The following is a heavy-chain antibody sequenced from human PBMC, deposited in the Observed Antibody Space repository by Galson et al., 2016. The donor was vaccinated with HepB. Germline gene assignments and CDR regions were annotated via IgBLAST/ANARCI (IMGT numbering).Heavy chain of an antibody. CDR1: GFTFSNYG. Sequence: SLRLSCAASGFTFSNYGMNWVRQAPGQGLEWVSAIRPGGSTTFYADSVQGRFTITRDDSTDTLYLGMNSLRDEDTAVYYCARGVGPAYMDVWGKGTTVTVSS. J-gene: IGHJ6*03. D-gene: IGHD5/OR15-5a*01. V-gene: IGHV3-23*01. CDR2: IRPGGSTT. CDR3: ARGVGPAYMDV.